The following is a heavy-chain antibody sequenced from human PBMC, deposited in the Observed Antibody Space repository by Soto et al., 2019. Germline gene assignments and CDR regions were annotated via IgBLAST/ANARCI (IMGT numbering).Heavy chain of an antibody. CDR3: AREYYYDSSGYPQFCDAFDI. CDR1: GFTFSSYA. Sequence: QVQLVESGGGVVQPGRSLRLSCAASGFTFSSYAMHWVRQAPGKGLEWVAVISYDGSNKYYADSVKGRFTISRDNSKNTLDLQMNSLRDEDTDVYYCAREYYYDSSGYPQFCDAFDIWGQGTMVTVSS. D-gene: IGHD3-22*01. V-gene: IGHV3-30-3*01. CDR2: ISYDGSNK. J-gene: IGHJ3*02.